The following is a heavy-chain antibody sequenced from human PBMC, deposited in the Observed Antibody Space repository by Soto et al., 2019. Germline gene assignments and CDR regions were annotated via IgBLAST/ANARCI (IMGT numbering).Heavy chain of an antibody. CDR1: GCTFTSYA. CDR3: ARDEDSGYDLYFDY. D-gene: IGHD5-12*01. V-gene: IGHV1-3*01. J-gene: IGHJ4*02. CDR2: INAGNGNT. Sequence: ASVKASCKASGCTFTSYAMHWVRQAPGQRLEWMGWINAGNGNTKYSQKFQGRVTITRDTSASTAYMELSSLRSEDTAVYYCARDEDSGYDLYFDYWGQGTLVTVSS.